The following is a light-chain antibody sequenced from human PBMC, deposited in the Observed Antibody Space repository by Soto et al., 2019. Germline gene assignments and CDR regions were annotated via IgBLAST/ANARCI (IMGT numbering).Light chain of an antibody. CDR1: SSDVGRYNY. Sequence: QSVLTQPASVSGSPGQSITISCTGTSSDVGRYNYVSWFQQHPGKAPQLMIYDVSDRPSGVSDRFSGSKSGNTASLTISGAQAEDEADYYCSSYTSSSTRVFGGGTKLTVL. CDR3: SSYTSSSTRV. V-gene: IGLV2-14*01. J-gene: IGLJ2*01. CDR2: DVS.